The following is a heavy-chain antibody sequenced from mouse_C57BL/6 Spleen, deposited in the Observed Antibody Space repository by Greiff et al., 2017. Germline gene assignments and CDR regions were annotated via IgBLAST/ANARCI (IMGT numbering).Heavy chain of an antibody. V-gene: IGHV1-19*01. CDR1: GYTFTDYY. D-gene: IGHD1-1*01. CDR2: INPYNGGT. J-gene: IGHJ2*01. Sequence: LVKPGASVKMSCKASGYTFTDYYMNWVKQSHGKSLEWIGVINPYNGGTSYNQKFKGKATLTVDKSSSTAYMELNSLTSEDSAVYYCARDSHITTVAHFDYWGQGTTLTVSS. CDR3: ARDSHITTVAHFDY.